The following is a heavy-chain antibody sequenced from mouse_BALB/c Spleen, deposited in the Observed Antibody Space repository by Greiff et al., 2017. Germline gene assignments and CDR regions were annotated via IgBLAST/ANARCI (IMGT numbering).Heavy chain of an antibody. V-gene: IGHV2-6-7*01. Sequence: VQLQQSGPGLVAPSQSLSITCTVSGFSLTGYGVNWVRQPPGKGLEWLGMIWGDGSTDYNSALKSRLSISKDNSKSQVFLKMNSLQTDDTARYYCARDDYDDGYAMDYWGQGTSVTVSS. J-gene: IGHJ4*01. CDR2: IWGDGST. D-gene: IGHD2-4*01. CDR3: ARDDYDDGYAMDY. CDR1: GFSLTGYG.